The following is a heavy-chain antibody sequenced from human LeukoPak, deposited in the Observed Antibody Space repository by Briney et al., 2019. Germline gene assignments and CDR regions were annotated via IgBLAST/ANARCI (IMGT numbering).Heavy chain of an antibody. D-gene: IGHD3-16*01. Sequence: GGSLRLSSAVSALTFSSYAMSWVSQAPGKGLEWVAAISGSGGRTYYADFVKGRFTISRDNSKNTLYLQMNSLRAEDTAVYYCAKVWGNYYYLDYWGQGTLVTVSS. J-gene: IGHJ4*02. CDR2: ISGSGGRT. V-gene: IGHV3-23*01. CDR3: AKVWGNYYYLDY. CDR1: ALTFSSYA.